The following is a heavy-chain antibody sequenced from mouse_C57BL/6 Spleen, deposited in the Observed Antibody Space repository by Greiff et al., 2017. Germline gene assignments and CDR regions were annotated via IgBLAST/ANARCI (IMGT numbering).Heavy chain of an antibody. V-gene: IGHV2-2*01. CDR1: GFSLTSYG. CDR2: IWSGGST. J-gene: IGHJ2*01. CDR3: ARGLRRNYFDY. Sequence: QVQLQQSGPGLVQPSQSLSITCTVSGFSLTSYGVHWVRQSPGKGLEWLGVIWSGGSTDYNAAFISRLSISKDNSKSQVFFKMNSLQADDTAIYYCARGLRRNYFDYWGQGTTLTVSS. D-gene: IGHD2-4*01.